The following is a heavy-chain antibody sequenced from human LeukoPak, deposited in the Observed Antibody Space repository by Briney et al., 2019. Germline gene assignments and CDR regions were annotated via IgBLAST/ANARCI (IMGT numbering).Heavy chain of an antibody. Sequence: ASVKVSCKASGYTFTGYYMHWVRQAPGQGVEWMGWINPNSGCTNYAQKFQGRVTMTRDTSISTAYMELSRLRSDDTAVYYCATLDPAECTNGVCYTFDYWGQGTLVTVSS. CDR1: GYTFTGYY. V-gene: IGHV1-2*02. D-gene: IGHD2-8*01. CDR2: INPNSGCT. CDR3: ATLDPAECTNGVCYTFDY. J-gene: IGHJ4*02.